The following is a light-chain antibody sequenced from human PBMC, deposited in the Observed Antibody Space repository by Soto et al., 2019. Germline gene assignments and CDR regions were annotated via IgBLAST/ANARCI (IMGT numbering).Light chain of an antibody. Sequence: QPVLTQSPSASASPGASVKLTCTLSSGHSNYAIAWHQQQPEKGPRYLIKLNSDGSHSKGDGIPDRFSGSSSGAERYLSISSLQSEDEADYYCQTWGTGIVVFGGGTKLTVL. CDR2: LNSDGSH. J-gene: IGLJ2*01. CDR1: SGHSNYA. CDR3: QTWGTGIVV. V-gene: IGLV4-69*01.